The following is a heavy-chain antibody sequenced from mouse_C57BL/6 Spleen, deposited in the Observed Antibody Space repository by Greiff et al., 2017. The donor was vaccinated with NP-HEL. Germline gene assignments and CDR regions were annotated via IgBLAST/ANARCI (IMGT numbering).Heavy chain of an antibody. D-gene: IGHD4-1*01. J-gene: IGHJ1*03. V-gene: IGHV5-4*03. Sequence: DVQLVESGGGLVKPGGSLKLSCAASGFTFSSYSMSWVRQTPEKRLEWVATISDGGSYTYYPDNVKGRFTISKDNDKNNLYLQQSHLKSEDTAMYYCARRGGTSYFDVWGTGTTVTVSS. CDR2: ISDGGSYT. CDR1: GFTFSSYS. CDR3: ARRGGTSYFDV.